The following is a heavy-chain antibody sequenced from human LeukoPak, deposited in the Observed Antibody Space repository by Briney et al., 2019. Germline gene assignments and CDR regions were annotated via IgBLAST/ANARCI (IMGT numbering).Heavy chain of an antibody. CDR3: ARVGQQLAQSPFDY. CDR2: IYYSGST. Sequence: SETLSLTCTVSGGSISSGGYYWRWIRQHPGKGLEWIGYIYYSGSTYYNPSLKSRVTISVDTSKNQFSLKLSSVTAADTAVYYCARVGQQLAQSPFDYWGQGTLVTVSS. D-gene: IGHD6-13*01. V-gene: IGHV4-31*03. CDR1: GGSISSGGYY. J-gene: IGHJ4*02.